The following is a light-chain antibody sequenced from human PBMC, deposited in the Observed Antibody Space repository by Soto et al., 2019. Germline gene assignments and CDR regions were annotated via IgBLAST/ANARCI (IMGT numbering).Light chain of an antibody. V-gene: IGKV3-11*01. J-gene: IGKJ1*01. CDR1: QSVTVN. CDR2: AAS. CDR3: QQRSNWPRT. Sequence: EILLTQSPSTLSLSPGEGVTLSCRASQSVTVNSLAWYQQKPGQAPRLLIYAASTRATDIPARFSGSGSGTDFTLTISSLEPEDFAVYYCQQRSNWPRTFGQGTKVDI.